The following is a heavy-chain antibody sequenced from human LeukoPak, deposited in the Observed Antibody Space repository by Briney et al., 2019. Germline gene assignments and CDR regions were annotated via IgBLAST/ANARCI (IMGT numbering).Heavy chain of an antibody. Sequence: PSGTLSLTCAISGGSISSSHWWSWVRQRPGKGLEWIGEIYHSGSTNYNPSLKSRVTISVDKSKNQFSLRLSSVTAADTAVYYCARVTGYMTEDYFDYWGQGTLITVSS. V-gene: IGHV4-4*02. CDR1: GGSISSSHW. D-gene: IGHD6-13*01. CDR2: IYHSGST. CDR3: ARVTGYMTEDYFDY. J-gene: IGHJ4*02.